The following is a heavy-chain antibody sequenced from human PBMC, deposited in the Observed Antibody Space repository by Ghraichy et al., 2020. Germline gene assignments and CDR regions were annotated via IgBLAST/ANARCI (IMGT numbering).Heavy chain of an antibody. V-gene: IGHV3-53*01. Sequence: GGSLRLSCAASGFTVSSNYMSWVRQAPGKGLEWVSVIYSGGSTYYADSVKGRFTISRDNSKNTLYLQMNSLRAEDTAVYYCARRDGYNYYYGMDVWGQGTTVTVSS. CDR1: GFTVSSNY. D-gene: IGHD5-24*01. J-gene: IGHJ6*02. CDR2: IYSGGST. CDR3: ARRDGYNYYYGMDV.